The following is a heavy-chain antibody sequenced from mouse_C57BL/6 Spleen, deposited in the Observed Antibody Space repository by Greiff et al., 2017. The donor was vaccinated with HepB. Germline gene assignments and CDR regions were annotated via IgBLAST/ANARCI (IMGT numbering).Heavy chain of an antibody. CDR1: GFNIKDYY. CDR2: IDPEDGET. D-gene: IGHD1-1*01. J-gene: IGHJ4*01. Sequence: EVQLVESGAELVKPGASVKLSCTASGFNIKDYYMHWVKQRTEQGLEWIGRIDPEDGETKYAPKFQGKATITADTSSNTAYLQLSSLTSEDTAVYYCAREDYGSSYVLDAMDYWGQGTSVTVSS. V-gene: IGHV14-2*01. CDR3: AREDYGSSYVLDAMDY.